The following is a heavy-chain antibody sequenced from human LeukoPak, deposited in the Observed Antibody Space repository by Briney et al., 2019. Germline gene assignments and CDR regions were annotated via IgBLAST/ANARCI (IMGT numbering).Heavy chain of an antibody. CDR2: IKSKTDGGTT. J-gene: IGHJ4*02. D-gene: IGHD5-18*01. CDR1: RFTFSNAW. V-gene: IGHV3-15*01. Sequence: GGSLRLSCAASRFTFSNAWMSWVRQAPGKGLEWVGRIKSKTDGGTTDYAAPVKGRFTISRDDSKNTLYLQMNSLRPEDTAVYYCAKDQGYSYGYVSYWGQGTLVTVSS. CDR3: AKDQGYSYGYVSY.